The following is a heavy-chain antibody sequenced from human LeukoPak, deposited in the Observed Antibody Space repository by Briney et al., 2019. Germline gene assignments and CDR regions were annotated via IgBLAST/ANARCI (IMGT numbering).Heavy chain of an antibody. D-gene: IGHD2-8*01. J-gene: IGHJ4*02. CDR1: GGSFSGYY. Sequence: PSETLSLTCAVYGGSFSGYYWGWIRQPPGKGLEWIGSIYYSGSTYYTPSLKSRVTISVDASKNQFSLTLSSVTAADTAVYYCARIMVYASRYYFDYWGQGTLVTVSS. CDR3: ARIMVYASRYYFDY. CDR2: IYYSGST. V-gene: IGHV4-39*01.